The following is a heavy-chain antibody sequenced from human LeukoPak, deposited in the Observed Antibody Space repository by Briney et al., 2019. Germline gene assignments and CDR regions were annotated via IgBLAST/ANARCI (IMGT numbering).Heavy chain of an antibody. CDR1: GGSISSYY. Sequence: SETLSLTCTVSGGSISSYYWSWIRQPPGKGLEWIGYIYYSGSTNYNPSLKSRVTISVGTSKNHFSLKLSSVTAADTAVYYCARSRGYSYGYLRYWGQGTLVTVSS. D-gene: IGHD5-18*01. V-gene: IGHV4-59*01. CDR2: IYYSGST. J-gene: IGHJ4*02. CDR3: ARSRGYSYGYLRY.